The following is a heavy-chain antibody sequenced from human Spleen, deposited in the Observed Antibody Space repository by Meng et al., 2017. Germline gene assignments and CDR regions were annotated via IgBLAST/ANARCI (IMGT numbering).Heavy chain of an antibody. CDR1: GFTFDDYA. Sequence: SLKISCAASGFTFDDYAMHWVRQAPGKGLEWVSGISWNSGSIGYADSVKGRFTISRDNAKNSLYLQMNSLRAEDMALYYCAKDGDYGVPFDYWGQGTLVTVSS. D-gene: IGHD4-17*01. J-gene: IGHJ4*02. V-gene: IGHV3-9*03. CDR3: AKDGDYGVPFDY. CDR2: ISWNSGSI.